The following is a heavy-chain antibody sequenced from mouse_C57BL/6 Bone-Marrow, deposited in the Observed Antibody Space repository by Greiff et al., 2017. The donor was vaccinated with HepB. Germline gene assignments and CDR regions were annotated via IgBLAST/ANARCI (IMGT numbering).Heavy chain of an antibody. Sequence: EVKLVESGGDLVKPGGSLKLSCAASGFTFSSYGMSWVRQTPDKRLEWVATISSGGSYTYYPDSVKGRFTISRDNAKNTLYLQMSSLKSEDTAMYYCARRDLLLYWGQGTSVTVSS. J-gene: IGHJ4*01. CDR2: ISSGGSYT. CDR1: GFTFSSYG. V-gene: IGHV5-6*02. D-gene: IGHD2-1*01. CDR3: ARRDLLLY.